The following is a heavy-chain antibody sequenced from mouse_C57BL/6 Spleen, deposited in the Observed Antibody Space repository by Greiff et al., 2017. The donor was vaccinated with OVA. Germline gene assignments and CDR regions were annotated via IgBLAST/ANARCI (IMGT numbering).Heavy chain of an antibody. CDR2: ISSGGSYT. Sequence: EVQLVESGGDLVKPGGSLKLSCAASGFTFSSYGMSWVRQTPDKRLEWVATISSGGSYTYYPASVKGRFTISRDNAKNTLYLQMSSLKSDDTAMYYCARQRTSPMDYWGQGTSVTVSS. CDR3: ARQRTSPMDY. V-gene: IGHV5-6*01. J-gene: IGHJ4*01. CDR1: GFTFSSYG.